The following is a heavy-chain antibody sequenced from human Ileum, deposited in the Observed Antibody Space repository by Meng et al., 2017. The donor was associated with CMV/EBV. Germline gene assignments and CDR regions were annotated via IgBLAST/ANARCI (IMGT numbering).Heavy chain of an antibody. CDR2: VYYSGNT. V-gene: IGHV4-39*07. CDR3: ARESRSQVPYPQYAFDI. Sequence: SISSSRCFWGWLRRPPGEGLEWIGSVYYSGNTYYNPSLKSRVTISVDTSKNQFSLHLISVTAADTAVYYCARESRSQVPYPQYAFDIWGQGTMVTVSS. D-gene: IGHD4/OR15-4a*01. CDR1: SISSSRCF. J-gene: IGHJ3*02.